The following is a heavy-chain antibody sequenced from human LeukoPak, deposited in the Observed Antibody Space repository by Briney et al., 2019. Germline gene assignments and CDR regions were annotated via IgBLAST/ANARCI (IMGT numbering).Heavy chain of an antibody. D-gene: IGHD1-14*01. CDR2: IYYTGGET. Sequence: NPSETLSLTCTVSGGSINSYYWSWIRQPPGKGLEWIGYIYYTGGETNYNPSLKRRLTISVDTSKNQFSLMLTSVTAADTAVYSCARQPGGTAAFDIWAQGTMVTVSS. J-gene: IGHJ3*02. CDR1: GGSINSYY. CDR3: ARQPGGTAAFDI. V-gene: IGHV4-59*08.